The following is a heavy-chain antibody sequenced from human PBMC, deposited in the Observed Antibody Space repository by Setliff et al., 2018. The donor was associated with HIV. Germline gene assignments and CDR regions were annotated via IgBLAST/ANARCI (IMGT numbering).Heavy chain of an antibody. CDR3: ARDPRGAVAGFDY. CDR2: LYNDGST. Sequence: PGGSLRLSCAVSGFTINNHHMAWVRQAPGQGLEWVSALYNDGSTYYPDSVKGRFTISRDNSKITLSLQMNRLRADDTAVYFCARDPRGAVAGFDYWGQGTLVTVSS. D-gene: IGHD6-19*01. J-gene: IGHJ4*02. CDR1: GFTINNHH. V-gene: IGHV3-66*01.